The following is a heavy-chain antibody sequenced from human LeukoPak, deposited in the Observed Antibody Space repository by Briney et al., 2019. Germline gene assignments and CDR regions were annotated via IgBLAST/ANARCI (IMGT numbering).Heavy chain of an antibody. V-gene: IGHV4-39*07. D-gene: IGHD4-23*01. CDR2: IYYSGST. CDR1: GGSISSSSYY. Sequence: PSETLSLTCTVSGGSISSSSYYWGWIRQPPGKGLEWIGSIYYSGSTYYNPSLKSRVTISVDTSKNQFSLKLSSVTAADTAVYFCARNYGGYAFHTWGQGTVVTVSS. CDR3: ARNYGGYAFHT. J-gene: IGHJ3*02.